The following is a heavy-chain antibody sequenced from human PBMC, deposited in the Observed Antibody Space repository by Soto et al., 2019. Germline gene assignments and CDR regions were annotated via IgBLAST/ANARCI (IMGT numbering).Heavy chain of an antibody. CDR3: ARETPYMHNDVWAGYSPFGH. CDR2: ISRLGGTI. CDR1: GFIFSDFE. Sequence: GSLRLSCIVSGFIFSDFEMNWVRQVPGKGLEWVSYISRLGGTIHYADSVKGRFTISRDNGRSALYLQMNGLRAEDSGIYYCARETPYMHNDVWAGYSPFGHWGQGTQVTVSS. V-gene: IGHV3-48*03. J-gene: IGHJ4*02. D-gene: IGHD3-3*01.